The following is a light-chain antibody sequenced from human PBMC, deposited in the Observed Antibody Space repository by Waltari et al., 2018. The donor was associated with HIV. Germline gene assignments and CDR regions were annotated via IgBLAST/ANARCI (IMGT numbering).Light chain of an antibody. Sequence: QYALTQPASVSGSPGQSITISCTGTSSDVGGYNYVSWYQQHPGKAPKLMIYEVSTRPSGVSNRFSGSKSGNTASLTISALQAEDEADYYCSSYTSSSTPYVVFGGGTKLTVL. J-gene: IGLJ2*01. CDR2: EVS. CDR1: SSDVGGYNY. V-gene: IGLV2-14*01. CDR3: SSYTSSSTPYVV.